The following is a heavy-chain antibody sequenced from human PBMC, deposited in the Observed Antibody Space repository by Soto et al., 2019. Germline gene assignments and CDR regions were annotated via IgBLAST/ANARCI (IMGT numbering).Heavy chain of an antibody. CDR2: FDPEDGET. Sequence: ASVKVSCKVSGYTLTELSMHWVRQAPGKGLEWMGGFDPEDGETIYAQKFQGRVTMTEDTSTDTAYMELSSLRSEDTAVYYCATVPPYCSSTSCDLGYCSGGSCYVYWGQGTLVTVSS. CDR1: GYTLTELS. J-gene: IGHJ4*02. V-gene: IGHV1-24*01. CDR3: ATVPPYCSSTSCDLGYCSGGSCYVY. D-gene: IGHD2-15*01.